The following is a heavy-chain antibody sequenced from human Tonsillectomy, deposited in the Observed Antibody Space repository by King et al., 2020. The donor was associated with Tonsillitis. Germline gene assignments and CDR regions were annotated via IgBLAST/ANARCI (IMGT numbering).Heavy chain of an antibody. CDR3: ARLYNSSNY. D-gene: IGHD6-6*01. V-gene: IGHV3-30*03. J-gene: IGHJ4*02. CDR1: GFTFSDYG. CDR2: ISYDGSNQ. Sequence: VQLVESGGGVVQPGRSLRLSCAASGFTFSDYGIHWVRQAPGKGLEWVAVISYDGSNQYYADSVEGRFTISRDNSKNKLSLQMNSLRTEDTAVYYCARLYNSSNYWGQGTLVTVSS.